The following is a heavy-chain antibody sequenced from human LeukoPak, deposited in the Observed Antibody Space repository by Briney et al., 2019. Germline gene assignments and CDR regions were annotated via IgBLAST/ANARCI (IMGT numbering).Heavy chain of an antibody. CDR1: GFTFSSYG. Sequence: PGGSLRLSCAASGFTFSSYGMHWVRQAPGKGLEWVAFIRYDGSNRNYADSVKGRFTISRDNSKNTLYLQMNSLRAEDTAVYYCARDRVRPYYYDSSGFDFQHWGQGTLVTVSS. J-gene: IGHJ1*01. V-gene: IGHV3-30*02. D-gene: IGHD3-22*01. CDR3: ARDRVRPYYYDSSGFDFQH. CDR2: IRYDGSNR.